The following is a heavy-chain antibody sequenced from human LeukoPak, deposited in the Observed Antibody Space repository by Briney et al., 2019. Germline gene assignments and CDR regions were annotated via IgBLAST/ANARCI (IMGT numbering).Heavy chain of an antibody. J-gene: IGHJ3*02. D-gene: IGHD4/OR15-4a*01. CDR1: GGTFSSYA. Sequence: GSSVKVSCKASGGTFSSYAISWVRQAPGQGLEWMEGIIPIFGTANYAQKFQGRVTITTDESTSTAYMELSSLRSEDTAVYYCARVGAGAFDIWGQGTMVTVSS. CDR3: ARVGAGAFDI. V-gene: IGHV1-69*05. CDR2: IIPIFGTA.